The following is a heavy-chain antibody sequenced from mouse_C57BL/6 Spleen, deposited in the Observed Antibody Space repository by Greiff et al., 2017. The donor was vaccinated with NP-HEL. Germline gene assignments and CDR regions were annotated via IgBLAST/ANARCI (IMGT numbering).Heavy chain of an antibody. CDR2: IDPSDSET. J-gene: IGHJ2*01. D-gene: IGHD2-4*01. V-gene: IGHV1-52*01. CDR3: ARMEYDYYFDY. CDR1: GYTFTSYW. Sequence: QVQLQQSGAELVRPGSSVKLSCKASGYTFTSYWMHWVKQRPIQGLEWIGNIDPSDSETHYNQKFKDKATLTVDKSSSTAYMQLSSLTSEDSAVYYCARMEYDYYFDYWGQGTTLTVSS.